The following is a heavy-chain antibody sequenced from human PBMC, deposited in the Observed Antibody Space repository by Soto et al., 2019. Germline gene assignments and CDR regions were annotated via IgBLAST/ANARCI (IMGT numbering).Heavy chain of an antibody. J-gene: IGHJ6*03. CDR2: INHSGST. CDR3: ARGPRSYGHYYYYYYMDV. V-gene: IGHV4-34*01. CDR1: GGSFSGYY. D-gene: IGHD5-18*01. Sequence: SSETLSLTCAVYGGSFSGYYWSWIRQPPGKGLEWIGEINHSGSTNYNPSLKSRVTISVDTSKNQFSLKLSSVTAADTAVYYCARGPRSYGHYYYYYYMDVWGKGTTVTVSS.